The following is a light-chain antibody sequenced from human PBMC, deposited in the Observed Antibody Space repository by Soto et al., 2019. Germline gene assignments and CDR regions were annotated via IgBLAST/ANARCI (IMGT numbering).Light chain of an antibody. Sequence: QSALTQPRSVSGSPGQSVTISCTGTSTDVGGYNYVSWYQQHPGKVPKLILYDVSKRPSGVPDRFSGSKSGNTASLTISGLQAEDEADYYCCSYAGRDTLYVFGSGTQVTVL. CDR2: DVS. CDR1: STDVGGYNY. J-gene: IGLJ1*01. V-gene: IGLV2-11*01. CDR3: CSYAGRDTLYV.